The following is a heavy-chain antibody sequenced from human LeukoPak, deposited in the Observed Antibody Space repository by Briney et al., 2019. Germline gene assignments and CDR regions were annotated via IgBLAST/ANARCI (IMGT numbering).Heavy chain of an antibody. J-gene: IGHJ4*02. CDR3: ARDSDGDYEDYFDY. CDR1: GFTFSDYY. Sequence: GGSLRLSCAASGFTFSDYYMSWIRQAPGKGLEWVSYISSSSSYTNYADSVKGRFTISRDNAKNSLYLQMNSLRAEDTAVYYCARDSDGDYEDYFDYWGQGTLVTVSS. V-gene: IGHV3-11*06. D-gene: IGHD4-17*01. CDR2: ISSSSSYT.